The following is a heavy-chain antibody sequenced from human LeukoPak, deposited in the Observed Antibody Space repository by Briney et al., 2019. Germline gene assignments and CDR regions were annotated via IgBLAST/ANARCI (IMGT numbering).Heavy chain of an antibody. J-gene: IGHJ6*03. CDR3: ARCLNTYYYDSSGYSPEHYYMDV. Sequence: RSRTLSLTSTVSGGAICDYFSRCSRQPAGKRLEWTSRLSSSEITNSTPSLNRRITMSVDTSKTQISLKPSYVTAADTAVYYCARCLNTYYYDSSGYSPEHYYMDVWGTGTTVTVSS. CDR1: GGAICDYF. CDR2: LSSSEIT. D-gene: IGHD3-22*01. V-gene: IGHV4-4*07.